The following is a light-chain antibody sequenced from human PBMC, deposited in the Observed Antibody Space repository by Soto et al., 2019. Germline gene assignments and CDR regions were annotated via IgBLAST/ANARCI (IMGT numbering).Light chain of an antibody. J-gene: IGLJ1*01. CDR3: SSYTSSSTWV. Sequence: QSALTQPASVSGSPGQSITISCTGTSSDVGGYNYVSWYQQHPGKAPKLMIYDVSNRPSGVSNRFSGSKSGNTASLTISGLHAQDEAAYYCSSYTSSSTWVFGTGTKVTVL. CDR1: SSDVGGYNY. CDR2: DVS. V-gene: IGLV2-14*01.